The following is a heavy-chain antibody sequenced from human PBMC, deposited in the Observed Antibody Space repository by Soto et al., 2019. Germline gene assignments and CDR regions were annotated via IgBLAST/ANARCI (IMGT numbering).Heavy chain of an antibody. CDR2: IYYIGST. CDR1: GGSISSYY. D-gene: IGHD6-13*01. CDR3: ARQDAAAAPVDY. J-gene: IGHJ4*02. Sequence: SETLSLTCTVSGGSISSYYWSWIRQPPGKGLEWIGYIYYIGSTNYNPSLKSRVTISVDTSKNQFSLKLSSVTAADTAVYYCARQDAAAAPVDYWGQGTLVTVSS. V-gene: IGHV4-59*08.